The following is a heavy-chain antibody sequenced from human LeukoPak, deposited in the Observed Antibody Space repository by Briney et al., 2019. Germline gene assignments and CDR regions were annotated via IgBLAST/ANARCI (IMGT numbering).Heavy chain of an antibody. CDR3: ARDIDENWGGSDY. Sequence: GASVRVSCKASGYAFTSYGISWVRQAPGQGLEGMGWINPNSGGTNYAQKFQGRVTMTRDTSISTAYMELSRLRSDDTAVYYCARDIDENWGGSDYWGQGTLVTVSS. D-gene: IGHD7-27*01. CDR2: INPNSGGT. V-gene: IGHV1-2*02. CDR1: GYAFTSYG. J-gene: IGHJ4*02.